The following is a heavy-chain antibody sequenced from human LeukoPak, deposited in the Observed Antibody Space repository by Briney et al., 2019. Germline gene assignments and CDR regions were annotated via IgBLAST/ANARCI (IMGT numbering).Heavy chain of an antibody. Sequence: SETLSLTCSVSGGSVSSGSYYWSWIRQPPGKGLEWIVYIYYSGSTNYNPSLKNRVTISVDTSKNQFSLKLSSVTAADTAVYYCARDYGSGNYRYLNWFDPWGQGILVTVSS. CDR2: IYYSGST. CDR3: ARDYGSGNYRYLNWFDP. J-gene: IGHJ5*02. CDR1: GGSVSSGSYY. V-gene: IGHV4-61*01. D-gene: IGHD3-10*01.